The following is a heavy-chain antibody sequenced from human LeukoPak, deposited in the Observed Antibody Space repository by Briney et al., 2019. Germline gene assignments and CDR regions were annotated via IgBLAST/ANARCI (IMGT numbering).Heavy chain of an antibody. D-gene: IGHD5-18*01. CDR3: ARRLGYGYKEAFDY. CDR2: IIPIFGTA. V-gene: IGHV1-69*13. Sequence: SVKVSCKASGGTFSSYAISWVRQAPGQGLEWMGGIIPIFGTANYAQKFQGRVTITADESTSTAYMELSSLRSEDTAVYYCARRLGYGYKEAFDYWGQGTLVTVSS. CDR1: GGTFSSYA. J-gene: IGHJ4*02.